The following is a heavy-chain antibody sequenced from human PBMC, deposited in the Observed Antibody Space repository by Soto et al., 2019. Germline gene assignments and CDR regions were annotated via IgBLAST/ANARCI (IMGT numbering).Heavy chain of an antibody. Sequence: SETLSLTCTVSGGSLSDSYWHWMRQSPGKGLEWIGDVHSRGANNYNPALRSRVTISLNTSKNQFSLTLISVTAADTAIYYCARHFVAVVIKGWGYWGQGTLVTVSS. D-gene: IGHD3-22*01. CDR3: ARHFVAVVIKGWGY. CDR2: VHSRGAN. V-gene: IGHV4-59*08. CDR1: GGSLSDSY. J-gene: IGHJ4*02.